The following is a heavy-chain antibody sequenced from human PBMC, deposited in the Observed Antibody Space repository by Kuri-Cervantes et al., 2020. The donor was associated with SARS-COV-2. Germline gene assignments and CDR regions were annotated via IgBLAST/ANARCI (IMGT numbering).Heavy chain of an antibody. CDR3: ASLGFQDAFDI. V-gene: IGHV4-38-2*01. CDR1: GYSISSGYY. J-gene: IGHJ3*02. CDR2: IYHSGST. D-gene: IGHD7-27*01. Sequence: SETLSLTCAVSGYSISSGYYWGWIRQPPGKGLEWIGYIYHSGSTYYNPSLKSRVTISVDRSKNQFSLKLSSVTAADTAVYYCASLGFQDAFDIWGQGTMVTVSS.